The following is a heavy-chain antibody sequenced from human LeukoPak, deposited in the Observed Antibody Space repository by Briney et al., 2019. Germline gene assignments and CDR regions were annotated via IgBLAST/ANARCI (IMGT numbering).Heavy chain of an antibody. CDR3: ARKAARPDSYYFDY. CDR1: GGSFSGYY. D-gene: IGHD6-6*01. V-gene: IGHV4-34*01. J-gene: IGHJ4*02. CDR2: INHSGST. Sequence: AETLSLTCAVYGGSFSGYYWSWIRQPPGKGLECIGEINHSGSTNYNPSLKSRVTISVDTSKNQFSLKLSSVTAADTAVYYCARKAARPDSYYFDYWGQGTLVTVSS.